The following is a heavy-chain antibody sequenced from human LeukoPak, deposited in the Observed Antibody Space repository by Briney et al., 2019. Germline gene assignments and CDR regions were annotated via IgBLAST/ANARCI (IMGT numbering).Heavy chain of an antibody. V-gene: IGHV3-9*01. CDR1: GFAFDDYA. CDR2: ISWNSGSI. J-gene: IGHJ4*02. CDR3: AKDRMATINSVFDY. D-gene: IGHD5-24*01. Sequence: QPGRSLRLSCAASGFAFDDYAMHWVRQAPGKGLEWVSGISWNSGSIGYADSVKGRFTISRDNSKNTLYLQMNSLRAEDTAVYYCAKDRMATINSVFDYWGQGTLVTVSS.